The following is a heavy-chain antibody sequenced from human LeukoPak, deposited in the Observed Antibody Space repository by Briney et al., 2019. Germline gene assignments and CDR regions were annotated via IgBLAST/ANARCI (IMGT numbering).Heavy chain of an antibody. D-gene: IGHD3-3*01. CDR3: AREFQGGSYQDYFDY. J-gene: IGHJ4*02. Sequence: SETLSLTCTVSGGSTSSGGYYWAWIRQPPGKGLEWIGAIFYSGRTNYKSSLKSRVAISVDTSKNQFSLKLSSVTAADTAVYFCAREFQGGSYQDYFDYWGQGTLVTVSA. CDR1: GGSTSSGGYY. CDR2: IFYSGRT. V-gene: IGHV4-39*07.